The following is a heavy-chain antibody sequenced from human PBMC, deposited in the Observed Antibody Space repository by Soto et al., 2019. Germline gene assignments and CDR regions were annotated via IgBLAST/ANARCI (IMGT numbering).Heavy chain of an antibody. CDR3: ARFILGIAVAGLDY. J-gene: IGHJ4*02. CDR1: GYTFTSYG. D-gene: IGHD6-19*01. V-gene: IGHV1-18*01. CDR2: IGAYNGNT. Sequence: ASVKVSCKASGYTFTSYGISWVRQAPGQGLEWMGWIGAYNGNTNCAQKLQGRVTMTTDTSTSTAYMELRSLRSDDTAVYYCARFILGIAVAGLDYWGQGTLVTVSS.